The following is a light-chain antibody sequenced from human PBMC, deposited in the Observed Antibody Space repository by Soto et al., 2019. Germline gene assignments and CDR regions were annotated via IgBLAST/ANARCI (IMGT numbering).Light chain of an antibody. CDR2: GAS. CDR3: QPHNNWPVVT. CDR1: RSISNN. V-gene: IGKV3-15*01. J-gene: IGKJ4*01. Sequence: EMVMTQSPATLSVSPGERVTLSCRASRSISNNLVWYQQKPGQAPRLLIYGASTRATGIPARFSGSGSGTEFTLTINSLQSEDFAMYYCQPHNNWPVVTFGGGTRVEIK.